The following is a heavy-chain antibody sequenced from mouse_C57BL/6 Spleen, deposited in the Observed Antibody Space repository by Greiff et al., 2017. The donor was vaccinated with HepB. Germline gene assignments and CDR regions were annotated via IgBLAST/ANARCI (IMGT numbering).Heavy chain of an antibody. V-gene: IGHV3-6*01. Sequence: EVQLQQSGPGLVKPSQSLSLTCSVTGYSITSSYYWNWIRQFPGNKLEWMGYISYDGSNNYNPSLKNRISITRDTSKNQFFLKLNSVTTEDTATYYCARDWAWFAYWGQGTLVTVSA. D-gene: IGHD4-1*01. J-gene: IGHJ3*01. CDR1: GYSITSSYY. CDR3: ARDWAWFAY. CDR2: ISYDGSN.